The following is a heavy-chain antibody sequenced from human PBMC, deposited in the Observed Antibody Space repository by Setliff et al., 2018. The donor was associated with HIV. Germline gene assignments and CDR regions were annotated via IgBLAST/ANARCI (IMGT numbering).Heavy chain of an antibody. V-gene: IGHV4-59*01. CDR2: MNDSGSA. Sequence: SETLSLTCAVYGGALSGYSWSWIRQSPGKGLEWIGYMNDSGSAKYNPSLKSRVTISVETSKSQFSLRVNSVTAADSAIYYCAREFCTHGVCYEYYLDYWGQGALVTVSS. CDR1: GGALSGYS. J-gene: IGHJ4*02. D-gene: IGHD2-8*01. CDR3: AREFCTHGVCYEYYLDY.